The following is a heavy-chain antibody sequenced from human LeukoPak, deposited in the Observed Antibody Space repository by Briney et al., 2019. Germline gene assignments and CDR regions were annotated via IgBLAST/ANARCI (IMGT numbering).Heavy chain of an antibody. CDR2: ISSRGSTI. V-gene: IGHV3-11*04. Sequence: PGGSLRLSCAASGFTFSDHYMSWIRQAPGKGLEWVSYISSRGSTIYYADSVKGRFTISRDNAKNSLYLQMNSLRAEDTAAYYCARASLTTRTFDYWGQGTLVAVSS. J-gene: IGHJ4*02. CDR1: GFTFSDHY. CDR3: ARASLTTRTFDY. D-gene: IGHD1-14*01.